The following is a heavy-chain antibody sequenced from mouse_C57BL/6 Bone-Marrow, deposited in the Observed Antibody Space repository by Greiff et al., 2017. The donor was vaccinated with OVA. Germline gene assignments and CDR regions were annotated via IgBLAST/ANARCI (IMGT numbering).Heavy chain of an antibody. D-gene: IGHD1-1*01. CDR3: AIPPHYYGSSYAEAMDY. CDR1: GYTFTSYW. Sequence: QVQLQQPGAELVKPGASVKVSCKASGYTFTSYWMHWVKQRPGQGLEWIGRIHPSDSDTNYNQKFKGKATLTVDKSSSTAYMQLSILTSEDSAVYYCAIPPHYYGSSYAEAMDYWGQGTSVTVSS. V-gene: IGHV1-74*01. J-gene: IGHJ4*01. CDR2: IHPSDSDT.